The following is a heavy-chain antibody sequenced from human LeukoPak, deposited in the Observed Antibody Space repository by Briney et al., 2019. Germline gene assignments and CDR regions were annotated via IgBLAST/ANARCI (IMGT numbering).Heavy chain of an antibody. CDR2: IYTSGST. V-gene: IGHV4-4*07. Sequence: SETLSLTCTVSGGSISSYYWSWIRQPAGKGLEWIGRIYTSGSTNYNPSLKSRVTMSVDTSKNQFSLKLSSVTAADTAVYYRARGGLPAATSPYFDYWGQGTLVTVSS. CDR3: ARGGLPAATSPYFDY. CDR1: GGSISSYY. D-gene: IGHD2-2*01. J-gene: IGHJ4*02.